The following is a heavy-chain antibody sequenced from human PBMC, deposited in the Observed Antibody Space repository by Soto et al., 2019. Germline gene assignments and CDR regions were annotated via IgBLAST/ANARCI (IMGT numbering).Heavy chain of an antibody. CDR3: ARRLEQSGSSWDSGAFDI. CDR1: GFSLTTSGVG. CDR2: IYWDDDK. D-gene: IGHD6-6*01. Sequence: QITLQESGPALVRPTETLMLTCTYSGFSLTTSGVGVGWVRQPPGKALEWLAVIYWDDDKRYAPSLRGRLTITKDTSKNQVALGMTHMLPMDTGTYYCARRLEQSGSSWDSGAFDIWGQGTVVAVS. J-gene: IGHJ3*02. V-gene: IGHV2-5*05.